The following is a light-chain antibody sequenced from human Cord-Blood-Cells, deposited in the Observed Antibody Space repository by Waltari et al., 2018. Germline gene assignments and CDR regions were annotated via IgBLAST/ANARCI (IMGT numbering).Light chain of an antibody. Sequence: EIVLTQSPGTLSLSPGERATLSCRASQSVSSNYLAWYQQKPGQAPRLLIYGASSRATGIPDRLSGSGAGTDVTLTISRLEPEDFAVYYCQQYGSSLPWTFGQGTKVEIK. CDR3: QQYGSSLPWT. V-gene: IGKV3-20*01. CDR2: GAS. J-gene: IGKJ1*01. CDR1: QSVSSNY.